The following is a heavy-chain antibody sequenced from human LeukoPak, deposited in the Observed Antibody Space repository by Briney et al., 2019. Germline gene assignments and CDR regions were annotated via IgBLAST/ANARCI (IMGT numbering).Heavy chain of an antibody. J-gene: IGHJ5*02. CDR1: GFTFSSYG. CDR3: ARGIATGIDFFDP. CDR2: IWYDGSNK. V-gene: IGHV3-33*01. Sequence: GRSLRLSCAASGFTFSSYGMHWVRHAPGKGLEWVAVIWYDGSNKYYADSVKGRFTISRDNSKNTLYLQINSLRAEDTAVYYCARGIATGIDFFDPWGQGTLVTVSS. D-gene: IGHD6-13*01.